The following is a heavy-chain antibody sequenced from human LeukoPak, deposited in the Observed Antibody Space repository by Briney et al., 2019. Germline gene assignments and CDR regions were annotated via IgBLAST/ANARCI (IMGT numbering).Heavy chain of an antibody. V-gene: IGHV4-59*08. CDR2: IYYSGTT. CDR1: GGSISSSY. CDR3: ARLPTSWFDP. J-gene: IGHJ5*02. Sequence: SETLSLTCTVSGGSISSSYWSWIRQPPGKGLEWIGYIYYSGTTNYNPSLKTRVTISVDTSKNQFSLKRSSVTAADTAVYYCARLPTSWFDPWGQGTLVTVSS.